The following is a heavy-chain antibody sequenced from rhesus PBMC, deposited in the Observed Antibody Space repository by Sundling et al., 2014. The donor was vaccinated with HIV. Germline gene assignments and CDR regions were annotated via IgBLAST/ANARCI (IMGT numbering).Heavy chain of an antibody. Sequence: EVQLVESGGGLAKPGGSLRLSCAASGFSFSDYYMHWVRQAPGKGLEWVSGISYTGGRTYYADSVKGRVTISRENAKNTLYLQMDSLRAEDTAVYYCAREGYEDDYGFMHWGQGVLVTVSS. CDR3: AREGYEDDYGFMH. CDR2: ISYTGGRT. CDR1: GFSFSDYY. V-gene: IGHV3-59*01. J-gene: IGHJ4*01. D-gene: IGHD3-9*01.